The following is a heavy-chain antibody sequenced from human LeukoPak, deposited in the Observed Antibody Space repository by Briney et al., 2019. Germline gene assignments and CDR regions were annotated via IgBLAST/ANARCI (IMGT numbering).Heavy chain of an antibody. D-gene: IGHD3-22*01. CDR3: ARAPYYYDSSGYSPSDY. J-gene: IGHJ4*02. CDR1: GFTFDDCG. V-gene: IGHV3-20*04. Sequence: GGSLRLSCAASGFTFDDCGMSWVRQAPGKGLEWVSGINWNGGSTGYADSVKGRFTISRDNAKNSLYLQMNSLRAEDTALYYCARAPYYYDSSGYSPSDYWGQGTLVTVSS. CDR2: INWNGGST.